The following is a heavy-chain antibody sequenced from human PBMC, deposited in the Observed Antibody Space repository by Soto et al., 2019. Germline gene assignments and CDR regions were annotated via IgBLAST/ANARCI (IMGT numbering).Heavy chain of an antibody. J-gene: IGHJ6*03. D-gene: IGHD6-6*01. CDR1: GFTFSDYY. CDR2: ISSSGSTI. Sequence: GGSLRLSCAASGFTFSDYYMSWIRQAPGKGLEWVSYISSSGSTIYYADSVKGRFTISRDNAKNSLYLQMNSLRAEDTAVYYCASYSSGSSSSYYYMDVWGKGTTVTVSS. V-gene: IGHV3-11*01. CDR3: ASYSSGSSSSYYYMDV.